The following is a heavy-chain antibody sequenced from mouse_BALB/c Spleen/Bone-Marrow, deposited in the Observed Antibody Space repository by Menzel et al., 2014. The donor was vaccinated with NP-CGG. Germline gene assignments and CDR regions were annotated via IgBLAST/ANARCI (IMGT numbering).Heavy chain of an antibody. CDR1: GFTFSSYG. J-gene: IGHJ4*01. CDR3: ARERDGYFRDAMDY. D-gene: IGHD2-3*01. Sequence: EVKLVESGGGLVQPGGSLKLSCAASGFTFSSYGMSWVRQTPDKRLELVATINSNGGSTYYPGSVRGRFTISRDNAKNTLYLQMSSLKSEDTAMYYCARERDGYFRDAMDYWGQGTSVTVSS. V-gene: IGHV5-6-3*01. CDR2: INSNGGST.